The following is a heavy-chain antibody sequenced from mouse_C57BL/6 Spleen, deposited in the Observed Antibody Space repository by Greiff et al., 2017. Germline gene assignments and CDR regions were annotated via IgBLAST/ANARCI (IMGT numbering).Heavy chain of an antibody. CDR2: INTSSGYS. CDR1: GYTFTSYT. V-gene: IGHV1-4*01. Sequence: QVQLQQSGAELARPGASVKMSCKASGYTFTSYTMPWVKQRPGQGLQWIGYINTSSGYSKSNQKFKDKASLTADKSSSTAYMQLGSLTSEDSAVYYCARDYYGSRYFDYRGQGTTLSVSS. J-gene: IGHJ2*01. CDR3: ARDYYGSRYFDY. D-gene: IGHD1-1*01.